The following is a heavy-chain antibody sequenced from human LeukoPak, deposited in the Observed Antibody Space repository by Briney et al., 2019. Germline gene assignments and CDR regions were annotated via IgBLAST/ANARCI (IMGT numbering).Heavy chain of an antibody. D-gene: IGHD6-13*01. CDR3: ARGQDSSWYYYYYMDV. Sequence: ASVKVSCKASGYTFTSYDINWVRQATGQGLEWMGWMNPNSGNTGYAQKFQGRVTMTRNTSISTAYMELSSLGSEDTAVYYCARGQDSSWYYYYYMDVWGKGTTVTVSS. CDR1: GYTFTSYD. CDR2: MNPNSGNT. V-gene: IGHV1-8*01. J-gene: IGHJ6*03.